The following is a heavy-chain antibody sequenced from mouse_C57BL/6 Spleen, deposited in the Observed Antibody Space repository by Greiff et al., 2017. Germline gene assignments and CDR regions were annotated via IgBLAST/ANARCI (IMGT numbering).Heavy chain of an antibody. CDR2: IDPSDSYT. CDR3: ARGDYGSSPDY. J-gene: IGHJ2*01. D-gene: IGHD1-1*01. V-gene: IGHV1-59*01. Sequence: VQLQQSGAELVRPGTSVKLSCKASGYTFTSYWMHWVKQRPGQGLEWIGVIDPSDSYTNYNQKFKGKATLTVDTSSSTAYMQLSSLTSEDSAVYYCARGDYGSSPDYWGQGTTLTVSS. CDR1: GYTFTSYW.